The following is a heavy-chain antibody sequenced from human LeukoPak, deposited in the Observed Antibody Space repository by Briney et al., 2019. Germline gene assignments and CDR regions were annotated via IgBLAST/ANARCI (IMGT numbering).Heavy chain of an antibody. CDR3: ARDRRNWELPYFDY. V-gene: IGHV4-59*01. CDR1: GGSISSYY. Sequence: SETLSLTCTVSGGSISSYYWSWLRQPPGKGLEWIGYIYYSGSTNYNPSLTSRVTISVDTSKNQFSLKLSSVTAADTAVCYCARDRRNWELPYFDYWGQGTLVTVSS. D-gene: IGHD1-26*01. J-gene: IGHJ4*02. CDR2: IYYSGST.